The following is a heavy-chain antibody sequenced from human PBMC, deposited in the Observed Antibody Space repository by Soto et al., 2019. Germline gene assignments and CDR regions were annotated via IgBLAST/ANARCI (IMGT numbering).Heavy chain of an antibody. CDR3: ARDLKEYCSDGKCNWFDP. CDR2: ISYSGST. CDR1: GASIITYY. J-gene: IGHJ5*02. Sequence: PSETLSLTCTVSGASIITYYWSWIRQPPGKGLEWIGYISYSGSTDYNPSLKSRVTISFDASKNQISLQVRSATAADAAVYYCARDLKEYCSDGKCNWFDPWGQGTLVTVSS. V-gene: IGHV4-59*01. D-gene: IGHD2-15*01.